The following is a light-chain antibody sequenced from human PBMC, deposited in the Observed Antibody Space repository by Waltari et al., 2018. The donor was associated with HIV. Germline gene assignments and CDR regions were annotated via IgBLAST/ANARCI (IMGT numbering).Light chain of an antibody. J-gene: IGLJ2*01. CDR3: QSYDSRNHVV. CDR2: EDN. Sequence: ISCTRSSGSVASNYVQWYQQRPGSSPTTVIYEDNQRPSGVPDRFSGSIDSSSNSASLTISGLKTEDEADYYCQSYDSRNHVVFGGGTKLTVL. CDR1: SGSVASNY. V-gene: IGLV6-57*01.